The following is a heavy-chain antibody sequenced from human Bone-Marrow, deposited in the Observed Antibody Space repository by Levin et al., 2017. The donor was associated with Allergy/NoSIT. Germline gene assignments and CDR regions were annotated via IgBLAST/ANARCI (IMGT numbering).Heavy chain of an antibody. CDR2: ITDSSGTI. V-gene: IGHV3-23*01. J-gene: IGHJ3*01. CDR3: AISNALRAFDF. D-gene: IGHD2-8*01. CDR1: GFTFSSYT. Sequence: ETLSLTCATSGFTFSSYTMNWVRQAPGKGLEWVSIITDSSGTIYYADSVRGRFTISRDNSKSALYLQMNSLRVEDTAIYYCAISNALRAFDFWGQGTVVTVSS.